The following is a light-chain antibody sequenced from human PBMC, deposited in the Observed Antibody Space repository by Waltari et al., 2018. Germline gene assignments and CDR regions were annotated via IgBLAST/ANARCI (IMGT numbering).Light chain of an antibody. CDR2: DVS. Sequence: QSALTQPRSVSGSPGQSVTTSCTGTSSDVGNYNYVSWYQQPPGTAPKLMIYDVSKRPSGVPDRFSGSKSGNTASLTISGLQAEDEADYHCCSYAGSRTPWVFGGGTKLTVL. CDR3: CSYAGSRTPWV. V-gene: IGLV2-11*01. CDR1: SSDVGNYNY. J-gene: IGLJ3*02.